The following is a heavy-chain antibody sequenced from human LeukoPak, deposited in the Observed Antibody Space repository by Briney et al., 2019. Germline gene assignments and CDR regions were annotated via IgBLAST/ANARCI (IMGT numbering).Heavy chain of an antibody. V-gene: IGHV1-2*02. CDR2: INPSSGDT. D-gene: IGHD3-3*01. J-gene: IGHJ4*02. Sequence: WASVKVSCKASGYTFTSYGISWVRQAPGQGLEWMGWINPSSGDTNYAQKFQGRVTMARDTSISTAYMELSRQTSDDTAVYYCARREWLTYWGQGTLVTVSS. CDR1: GYTFTSYG. CDR3: ARREWLTY.